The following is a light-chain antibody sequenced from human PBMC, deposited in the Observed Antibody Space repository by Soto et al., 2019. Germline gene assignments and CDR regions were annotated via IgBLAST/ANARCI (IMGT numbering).Light chain of an antibody. Sequence: EIVLTQSPGTLSKSPGERDTLSCRASQSVSSSYLAWYQQKPGQAPRLLIYGASSRATGIPDRFSDSGSGTDFTLTISRLEPEDFAMYYCQQYGSSPYTFGQGTKLEIK. V-gene: IGKV3-20*01. CDR2: GAS. CDR1: QSVSSSY. J-gene: IGKJ2*01. CDR3: QQYGSSPYT.